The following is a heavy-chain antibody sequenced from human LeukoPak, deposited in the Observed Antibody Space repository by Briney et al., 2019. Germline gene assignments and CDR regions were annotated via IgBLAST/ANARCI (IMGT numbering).Heavy chain of an antibody. D-gene: IGHD2-21*01. J-gene: IGHJ4*02. CDR1: GRSVSGYY. Sequence: PSETLSLTCPVYGRSVSGYYWSWIRQPPGKGLGWIGEINHSGSTNSNPSLKSRATISVDTSKNQVSLKLSSVTAADTAVYYCARVPLRWRYPTAAPCYFDYWGQGTLVTVSS. V-gene: IGHV4-34*01. CDR3: ARVPLRWRYPTAAPCYFDY. CDR2: INHSGST.